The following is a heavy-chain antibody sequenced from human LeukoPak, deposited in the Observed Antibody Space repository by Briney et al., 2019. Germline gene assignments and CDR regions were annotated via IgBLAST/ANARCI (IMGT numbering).Heavy chain of an antibody. CDR2: MNPNSGNT. D-gene: IGHD5-24*01. CDR1: GYTFTSYD. V-gene: IGHV1-8*01. J-gene: IGHJ5*02. CDR3: ARAGDGYNRDWFDP. Sequence: ASVKVSCKASGYTFTSYDINWVRQATGQGLEWMGWMNPNSGNTGYAQRFQGRVTMTRNTSISTAYMELSSLRSEDTAVYYCARAGDGYNRDWFDPWGQGTLVTVSS.